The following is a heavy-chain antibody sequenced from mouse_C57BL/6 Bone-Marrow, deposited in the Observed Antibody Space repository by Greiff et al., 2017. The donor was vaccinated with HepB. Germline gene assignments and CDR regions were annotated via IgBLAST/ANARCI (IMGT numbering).Heavy chain of an antibody. V-gene: IGHV5-6*01. D-gene: IGHD1-1*01. Sequence: EVQLVESGGDLVKPGGSLKLSCAASGFTFSSYGMSWVRQTPDKRLEWVATISSGGSYTYYPDSVKGRFPISRDNAKNTLYLQMSSLKSEDTAMYYCARPYYYGSRWDFDYWGQGTTLTVSS. J-gene: IGHJ2*01. CDR2: ISSGGSYT. CDR1: GFTFSSYG. CDR3: ARPYYYGSRWDFDY.